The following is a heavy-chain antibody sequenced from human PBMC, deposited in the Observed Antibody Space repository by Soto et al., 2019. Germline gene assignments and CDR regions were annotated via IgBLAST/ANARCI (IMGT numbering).Heavy chain of an antibody. D-gene: IGHD6-13*01. CDR2: IVPIYRTA. J-gene: IGHJ4*02. Sequence: QVQLVQSGAEVKKPGSSVKVSCKASGGTFSSYRINWVRQVPGQGLEWVGGIVPIYRTADYAQKFQGRVTITADESARTAYMELRSLKSQDTAVYYCARDSGAKLSSSWGQGTLVTVSS. CDR1: GGTFSSYR. CDR3: ARDSGAKLSSS. V-gene: IGHV1-69*01.